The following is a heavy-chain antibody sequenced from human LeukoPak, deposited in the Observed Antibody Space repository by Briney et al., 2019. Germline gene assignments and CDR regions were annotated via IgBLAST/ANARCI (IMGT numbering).Heavy chain of an antibody. D-gene: IGHD5-24*01. J-gene: IGHJ6*02. Sequence: PGGSLRLSCAASEFTFSSYAMHWVRQAPGKGLEWVAVISYDGSNIYYADPVKGRFTISRDNSKNTVYLQVSSLRAEDTAVYYCVKDDGSYGMDVWGQGTTVTVSS. CDR3: VKDDGSYGMDV. CDR1: EFTFSSYA. CDR2: ISYDGSNI. V-gene: IGHV3-30*14.